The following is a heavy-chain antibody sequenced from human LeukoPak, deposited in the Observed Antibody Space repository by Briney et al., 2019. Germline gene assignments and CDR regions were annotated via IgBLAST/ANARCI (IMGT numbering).Heavy chain of an antibody. J-gene: IGHJ4*02. CDR1: GYTFTGYY. D-gene: IGHD2-2*01. CDR2: INPNSGGT. CDR3: ARDFDCSSTSCYGTFDY. Sequence: ASVKVSCKASGYTFTGYYMHWVRQAPGQGLEWMGWINPNSGGTNYARKFQGRVTMTRDTSISTAYMELSRLRSDDTAVYYCARDFDCSSTSCYGTFDYWGQGTLVTVSS. V-gene: IGHV1-2*02.